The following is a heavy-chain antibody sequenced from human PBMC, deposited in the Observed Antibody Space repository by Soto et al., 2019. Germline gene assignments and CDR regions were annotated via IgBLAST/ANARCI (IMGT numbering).Heavy chain of an antibody. CDR2: INPSGGST. CDR1: GYTFTSYY. J-gene: IGHJ4*02. CDR3: ARDHLVIGVTANYFDY. Sequence: GASVKVSCKASGYTFTSYYMHWVRQAPGQGLEWMGIINPSGGSTSYAQKFQGRVTMTRDTSTSTVYMELSSLRSEDTAVYYCARDHLVIGVTANYFDYWGQGTLVTVSS. D-gene: IGHD2-21*02. V-gene: IGHV1-46*01.